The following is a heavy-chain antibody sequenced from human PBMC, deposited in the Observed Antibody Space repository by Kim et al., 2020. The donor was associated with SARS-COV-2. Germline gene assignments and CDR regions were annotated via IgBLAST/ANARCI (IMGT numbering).Heavy chain of an antibody. V-gene: IGHV3-23*01. D-gene: IGHD2-21*02. Sequence: GGSLRLSCAASGFTFSSYAMSWVRQAPGKGLEWVSAISCSGGSIDYADSVKGRFTISRDNSKNTLYLQMNSLRAEDTAVYYCVKGRSDIVMLTAILHGGWFDPWGQGTLVTVSS. CDR1: GFTFSSYA. CDR2: ISCSGGSI. CDR3: VKGRSDIVMLTAILHGGWFDP. J-gene: IGHJ5*02.